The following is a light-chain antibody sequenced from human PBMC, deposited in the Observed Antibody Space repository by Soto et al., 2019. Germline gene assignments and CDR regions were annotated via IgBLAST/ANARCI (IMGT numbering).Light chain of an antibody. CDR3: QQLNSYPRGFT. CDR1: QGISSY. J-gene: IGKJ3*01. CDR2: AAS. Sequence: DLQLTQSPSFLSASVGDRVTITCRASQGISSYLAWYQQKPGKAPKLLIYAASTLQSGVPSRFSGSGSGTEFTLTISSLQPEDFATYYCQQLNSYPRGFTFGPGTKVDIK. V-gene: IGKV1-9*01.